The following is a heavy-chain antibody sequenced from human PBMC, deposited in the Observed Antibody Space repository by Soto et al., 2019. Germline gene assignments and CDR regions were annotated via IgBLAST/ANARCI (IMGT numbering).Heavy chain of an antibody. CDR3: ARQWSAGWHLDI. D-gene: IGHD2-15*01. CDR2: IDPRDSYV. V-gene: IGHV5-10-1*01. CDR1: GYNFGTYW. J-gene: IGHJ3*02. Sequence: GESLEISCKVSGYNFGTYWITWVRQVPGKGLGWRGRIDPRDSYVNYSPSFRRHATLSVDKSTNTASLQWNTLKASYTAIYYCARQWSAGWHLDIWGQGTMVTVSS.